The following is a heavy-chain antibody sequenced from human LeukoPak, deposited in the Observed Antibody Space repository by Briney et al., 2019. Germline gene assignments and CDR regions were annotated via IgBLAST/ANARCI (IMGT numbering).Heavy chain of an antibody. V-gene: IGHV3-30-3*01. J-gene: IGHJ4*02. CDR2: ISYDGGTK. CDR3: YCAVEDY. Sequence: GRSLRLSCAASGFTFSTYAMHWVRQAPGKGLEWVALISYDGGTKYYADSVKGRFTISRDNSKNTLYLQMNSLRAEDTAVYYCYCAVEDYWGQGTLVTVSS. CDR1: GFTFSTYA. D-gene: IGHD2-15*01.